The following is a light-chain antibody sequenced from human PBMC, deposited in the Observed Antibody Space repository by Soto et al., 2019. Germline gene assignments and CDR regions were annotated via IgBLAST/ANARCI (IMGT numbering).Light chain of an antibody. CDR3: QQRSSWSPRT. CDR1: QSVSSY. J-gene: IGKJ4*01. V-gene: IGKV3-11*01. Sequence: EIVLTQSPATLSLSPGERATLSCRASQSVSSYLAWYQQKPGQAPRLLIYDASNRATGIPARFSGSGSGTDYTLLISSIEPEDVVVYYCQQRSSWSPRTFGGGTKVEIK. CDR2: DAS.